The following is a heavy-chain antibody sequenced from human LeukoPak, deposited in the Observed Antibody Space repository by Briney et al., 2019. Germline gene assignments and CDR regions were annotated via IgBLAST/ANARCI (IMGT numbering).Heavy chain of an antibody. V-gene: IGHV3-30-3*01. CDR3: ARESAEYSSGWYYY. CDR1: GFTFSSYA. Sequence: GGSLRLSCAASGFTFSSYAMHWARQAPGKGLEWVAVISYDGSNKYYADSVKGRFTISRDNSKNTLYLQMNSLRAEDTAVYYCARESAEYSSGWYYYWGQGTLVTVSS. D-gene: IGHD6-19*01. CDR2: ISYDGSNK. J-gene: IGHJ4*02.